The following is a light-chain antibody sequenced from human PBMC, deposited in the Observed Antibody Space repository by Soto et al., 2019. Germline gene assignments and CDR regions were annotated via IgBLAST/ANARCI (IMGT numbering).Light chain of an antibody. CDR2: DAS. CDR3: QQTRNWPST. J-gene: IGKJ1*01. Sequence: EILLTQSPATLSVSLGERATLSCGASQGVSSYLAWYQQKPGQAPRLLIYDASIMEIGIPGRLSGSGSGTEFTLTISSLQSEDFAVYYCQQTRNWPSTFGQGTKVDIK. CDR1: QGVSSY. V-gene: IGKV3-15*01.